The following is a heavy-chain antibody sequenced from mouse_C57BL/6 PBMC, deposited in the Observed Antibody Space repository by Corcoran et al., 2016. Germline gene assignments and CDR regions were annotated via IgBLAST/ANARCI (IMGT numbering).Heavy chain of an antibody. D-gene: IGHD3-3*01. CDR2: INTYSGVP. Sequence: QIQLVQSGPELKKPGETVKISCKASGYTFTTYGMSWVKQAPGKGLKWMGWINTYSGVPTYADDFKGRFAFSLETSASTAYLQINNLKNEDTATYFCARRARMDYWGQGTSVTVSS. CDR3: ARRARMDY. V-gene: IGHV9-3*01. J-gene: IGHJ4*01. CDR1: GYTFTTYG.